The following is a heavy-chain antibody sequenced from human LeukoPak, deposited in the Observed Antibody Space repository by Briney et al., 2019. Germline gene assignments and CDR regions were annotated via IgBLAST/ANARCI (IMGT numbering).Heavy chain of an antibody. CDR2: VSSGSDYI. D-gene: IGHD1-26*01. CDR3: ARESTSGSYDGRYYFDY. J-gene: IGHJ4*02. V-gene: IGHV3-21*01. CDR1: GFTYRRYS. Sequence: EGSLRLSCVASGFTYRRYSMNWVRQAPGKGLEWVSTVSSGSDYIYYADSVKGRFTISRDNAKNSLYLQMNSLRAEDTAVYYCARESTSGSYDGRYYFDYWGQGTLVTVSS.